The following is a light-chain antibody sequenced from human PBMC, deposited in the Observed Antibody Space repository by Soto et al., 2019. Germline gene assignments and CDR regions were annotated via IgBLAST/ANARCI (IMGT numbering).Light chain of an antibody. V-gene: IGLV1-36*01. CDR2: QDD. Sequence: QSVLTQPPSVSEAPRQRVTISCSGSSSNIGNNGVNWYQQLPGKAPNLLIYQDDLLPSGVSDRFSGSKSGTSASLAISGLQSEDEADYYCAAWDDSLNGVIFGGGTKVTVL. J-gene: IGLJ2*01. CDR1: SSNIGNNG. CDR3: AAWDDSLNGVI.